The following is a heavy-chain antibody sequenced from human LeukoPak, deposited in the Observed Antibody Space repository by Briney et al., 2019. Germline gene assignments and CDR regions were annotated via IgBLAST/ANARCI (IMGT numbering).Heavy chain of an antibody. CDR1: GLTVSSNY. V-gene: IGHV3-53*01. Sequence: GGSLRLSCAASGLTVSSNYMSWVRQAPGKGREWVSVIYSGGSTYYADSVKGRFTISRDNSKNTLYLQMNSLRAEDTAVYYCARAFPSSGSYFDYWGQGTLVTVSS. CDR2: IYSGGST. CDR3: ARAFPSSGSYFDY. D-gene: IGHD1-26*01. J-gene: IGHJ4*02.